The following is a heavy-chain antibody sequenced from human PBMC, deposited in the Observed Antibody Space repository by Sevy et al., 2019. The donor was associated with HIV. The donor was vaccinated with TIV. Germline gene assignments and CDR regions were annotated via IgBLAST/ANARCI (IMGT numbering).Heavy chain of an antibody. CDR2: IWNDGSNQ. J-gene: IGHJ4*02. D-gene: IGHD6-19*01. V-gene: IGHV3-33*01. Sequence: GGSLRLSCAASGFTFRRYGMPWVRQAPGKGLDWVAVIWNDGSNQYYADSVRGRLTISRDNSKNMLYLQMNSLRVEDTAVYYCARDGDSSAFDYWGQGTLVTVSS. CDR3: ARDGDSSAFDY. CDR1: GFTFRRYG.